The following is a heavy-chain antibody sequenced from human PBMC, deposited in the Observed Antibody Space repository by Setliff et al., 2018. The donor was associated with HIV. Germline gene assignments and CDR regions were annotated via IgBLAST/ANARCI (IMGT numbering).Heavy chain of an antibody. Sequence: SETLSLTCTVSGGSISSGSYYWSWIRLPAGKGLEWIGQIHTTGSTNYNPSLKSRVTISVDTSKNQFSLKLSSVTAADTAVYYCARHKSQPYYFDYWGQGTLVTVSS. V-gene: IGHV4-61*09. J-gene: IGHJ4*02. CDR2: IHTTGST. CDR3: ARHKSQPYYFDY. CDR1: GGSISSGSYY.